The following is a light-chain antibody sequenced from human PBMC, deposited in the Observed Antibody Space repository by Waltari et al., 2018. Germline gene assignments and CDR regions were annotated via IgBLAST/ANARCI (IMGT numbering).Light chain of an antibody. CDR2: GAS. CDR1: QSVSSSY. Sequence: EIVLTQSPATLSSSPGERATLSCRASQSVSSSYLAWYQQKPGQAPRLLIYGASSRATGIPDRFSGSGSGTDFTLTISRLEPEDFAVYYCQQYGSSPWTFGQGTKVEIK. J-gene: IGKJ1*01. CDR3: QQYGSSPWT. V-gene: IGKV3-20*01.